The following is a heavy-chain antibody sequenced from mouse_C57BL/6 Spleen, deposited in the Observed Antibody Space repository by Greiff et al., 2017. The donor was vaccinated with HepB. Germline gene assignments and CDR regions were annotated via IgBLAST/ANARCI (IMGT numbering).Heavy chain of an antibody. V-gene: IGHV1-52*01. CDR3: ARRGGSSYGWYFDV. CDR2: IDPSDSET. Sequence: VQLQQPGAELVRPGSSVKLSCKASGYTFTSYWMHWVKQRPIQGLEWIGNIDPSDSETHYNQKFKDKATLTVDKSSSTAYMQLSSLTSEDSAVYYCARRGGSSYGWYFDVWGTGTTVTVSS. CDR1: GYTFTSYW. D-gene: IGHD1-1*01. J-gene: IGHJ1*03.